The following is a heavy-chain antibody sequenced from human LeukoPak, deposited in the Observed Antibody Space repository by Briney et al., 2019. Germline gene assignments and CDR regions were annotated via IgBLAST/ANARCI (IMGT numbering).Heavy chain of an antibody. CDR2: IYDSGTT. J-gene: IGHJ4*02. Sequence: TSETLSLTCTVSGGPNIIRIYTRRWIRQPPGKGLEWIGSIYDSGTTYYNPSLKSRVTISVDTSKNQFSLKLSSVTAAATADYYCVCHGQQLVRLSYWGQGNLVTVSS. V-gene: IGHV4-39*01. CDR1: GGPNIIRIYT. CDR3: VCHGQQLVRLSY. D-gene: IGHD6-13*01.